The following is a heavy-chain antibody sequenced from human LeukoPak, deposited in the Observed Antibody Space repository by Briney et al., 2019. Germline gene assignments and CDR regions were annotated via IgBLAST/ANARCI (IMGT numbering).Heavy chain of an antibody. CDR2: IIPILGIA. J-gene: IGHJ4*02. CDR3: ARDFYCGGDCYLPFDY. CDR1: GGTFSSHT. Sequence: SVKVSCKASGGTFSSHTISWVRQAPGQGLEWMGRIIPILGIANYAQKFQGRVTITADKSTSTAYMELSSLRSEDTAVYYCARDFYCGGDCYLPFDYWGQGTLVTVSS. D-gene: IGHD2-21*01. V-gene: IGHV1-69*04.